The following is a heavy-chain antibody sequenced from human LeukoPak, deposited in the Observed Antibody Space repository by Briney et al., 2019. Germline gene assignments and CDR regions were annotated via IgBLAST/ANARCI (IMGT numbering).Heavy chain of an antibody. V-gene: IGHV3-33*08. CDR2: IWYDGSNK. CDR3: ARDPSVEMATVIDY. CDR1: GFTFSTYG. J-gene: IGHJ4*02. Sequence: GGSLRLSCAASGFTFSTYGMSWVRQAPGKGLEWVAVIWYDGSNKYYADSVKGRFTISRDNSKNTLYLQMNSLRAEDTAVYYCARDPSVEMATVIDYWGQGTLVTVSS. D-gene: IGHD5-24*01.